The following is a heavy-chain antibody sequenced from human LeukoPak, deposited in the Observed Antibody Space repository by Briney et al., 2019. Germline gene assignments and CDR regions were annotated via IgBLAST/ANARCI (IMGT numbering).Heavy chain of an antibody. CDR3: ARDSAYCSSTSCSYFDY. CDR2: IYYGGST. D-gene: IGHD2-2*01. CDR1: GGSISSGDYY. Sequence: SQTLSLTCTVSGGSISSGDYYWSWIRQPPGKGLEWIRYIYYGGSTYYNPSLKSRVTISVDTSKNQFSLKLSSVTAADTAVYYCARDSAYCSSTSCSYFDYWGQGTLVTVSS. V-gene: IGHV4-30-4*01. J-gene: IGHJ4*02.